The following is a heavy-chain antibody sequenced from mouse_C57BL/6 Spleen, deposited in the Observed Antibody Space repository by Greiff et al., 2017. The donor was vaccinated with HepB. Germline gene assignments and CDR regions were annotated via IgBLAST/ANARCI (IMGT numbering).Heavy chain of an antibody. CDR3: ARGRDFDY. V-gene: IGHV1-76*01. J-gene: IGHJ2*01. CDR1: GYTFTDYY. CDR2: IYPGSGNT. Sequence: VQLKESGAELVRPGASVKLSCKASGYTFTDYYINWVKQRPGQGLEWIARIYPGSGNTYYNEKFKGKATLTAEKSSSTAYMQLSSLTSEDSAVYFCARGRDFDYWGQGTTLTVSS.